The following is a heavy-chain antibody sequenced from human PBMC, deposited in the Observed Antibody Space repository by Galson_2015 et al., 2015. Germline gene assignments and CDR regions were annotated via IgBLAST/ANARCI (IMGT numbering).Heavy chain of an antibody. D-gene: IGHD3-3*01. CDR1: GFTFSSYA. CDR2: ISGSGGST. V-gene: IGHV3-23*01. J-gene: IGHJ6*02. CDR3: AKLLRFLVIGMDV. Sequence: SLRLSCAASGFTFSSYAMSWVRQAPGKGLEWVSAISGSGGSTYYADSVKGRFTISRDNSKNTLYLQMNSLRAEDTAVYYCAKLLRFLVIGMDVWGQGTTVTVSS.